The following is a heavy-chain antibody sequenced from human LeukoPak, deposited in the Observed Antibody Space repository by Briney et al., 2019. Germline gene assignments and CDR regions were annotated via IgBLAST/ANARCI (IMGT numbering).Heavy chain of an antibody. V-gene: IGHV3-9*01. CDR2: ISWNSGSI. CDR1: GFTFDDYA. Sequence: GRSLRLSCAASGFTFDDYAMHWVRQAPGKGLEWVSGISWNSGSIGYADSVKGRFTISRDNAKNSLYLQMNSLRAEDTALYYCAKDMLTRGIVGGSLYFQHWGQATLVTVSS. D-gene: IGHD1-26*01. CDR3: AKDMLTRGIVGGSLYFQH. J-gene: IGHJ1*01.